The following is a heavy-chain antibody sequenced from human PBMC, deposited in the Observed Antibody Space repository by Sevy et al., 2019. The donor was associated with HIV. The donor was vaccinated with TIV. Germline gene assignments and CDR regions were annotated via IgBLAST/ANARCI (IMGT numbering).Heavy chain of an antibody. J-gene: IGHJ4*02. CDR1: GFTFNSYW. V-gene: IGHV3-7*01. Sequence: GGSLRLSCAASGFTFNSYWMSWVRQAPGKGLEWVANIKQDGSERYYVDSVKGRFTISRDNTKNSLYLQMDSLRVEDTAEYYCVRGGQSFDYWGQGTLVTVSS. CDR3: VRGGQSFDY. CDR2: IKQDGSER.